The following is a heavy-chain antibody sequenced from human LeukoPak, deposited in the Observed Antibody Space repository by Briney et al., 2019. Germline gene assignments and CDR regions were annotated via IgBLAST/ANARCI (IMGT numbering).Heavy chain of an antibody. CDR2: TSSSGSTI. J-gene: IGHJ4*02. CDR1: GFPLRRYQ. CDR3: ARGEQQWQVQKEFDY. Sequence: GGPVSLLCAASGFPLRRYQMHWVREAPGEGLEGVSYTSSSGSTIYYAVSVKGRLTICRDNAELSLYLHMHSQRAEDTAVYYCARGEQQWQVQKEFDYWGQGTLVTVSS. V-gene: IGHV3-48*03. D-gene: IGHD6-19*01.